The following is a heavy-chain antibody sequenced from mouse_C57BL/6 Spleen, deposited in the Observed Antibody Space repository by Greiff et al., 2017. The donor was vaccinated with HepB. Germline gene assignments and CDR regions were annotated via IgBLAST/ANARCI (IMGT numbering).Heavy chain of an antibody. CDR1: GYAFSSSW. CDR3: ARWGGAMDY. CDR2: IYPGDGDT. J-gene: IGHJ4*01. Sequence: VQVVESGPELVKPGASVKISCKASGYAFSSSWMNWVKQRPGKGLEWIGRIYPGDGDTNYNGKFKGKATLTADKSSSTDYMQLSRLTSEDSAVYVCARWGGAMDYWGQGTSVTVSS. V-gene: IGHV1-82*01.